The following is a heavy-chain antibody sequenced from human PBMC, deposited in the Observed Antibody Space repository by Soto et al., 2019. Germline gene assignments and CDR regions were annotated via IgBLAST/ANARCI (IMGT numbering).Heavy chain of an antibody. J-gene: IGHJ4*02. CDR3: EKLTGNTHY. Sequence: PGGSLRLSCAASGFTFSDYAMSWVRQAPGKGLEWVSAISDSGGSTHYADSVKGRFTISRDNSKGTLYLQIYSLRAEDTAVYYCEKLTGNTHYWGQGTLVTVSS. V-gene: IGHV3-23*01. D-gene: IGHD3-9*01. CDR2: ISDSGGST. CDR1: GFTFSDYA.